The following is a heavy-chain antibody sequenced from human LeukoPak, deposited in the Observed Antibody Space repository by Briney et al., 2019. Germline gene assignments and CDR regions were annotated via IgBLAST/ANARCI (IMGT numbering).Heavy chain of an antibody. Sequence: SETLSLTCTVSGGSISSYYWSWIRQPPGKGLEWIGYIYYSGSTNYNLSLKSRVTISVDTSKNQFSLKLSSVTAADTAVYYCARGRRTGSTYWYFDLWGRGTLVTVSS. CDR2: IYYSGST. CDR1: GGSISSYY. J-gene: IGHJ2*01. CDR3: ARGRRTGSTYWYFDL. V-gene: IGHV4-59*01. D-gene: IGHD3/OR15-3a*01.